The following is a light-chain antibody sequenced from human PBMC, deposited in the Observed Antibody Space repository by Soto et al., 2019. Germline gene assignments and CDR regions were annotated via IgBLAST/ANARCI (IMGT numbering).Light chain of an antibody. CDR3: QQIYRYPLT. V-gene: IGKV1-9*01. J-gene: IGKJ4*01. CDR1: QGISRY. Sequence: QLAQSPSSLSASVGDRVTITCRASQGISRYLAWYQQKPGKFPKRLISEASPLESGVPSRFIGGGFGTHFTLTISSLQPEDFAIYYCQQIYRYPLTLCGGTKVEIK. CDR2: EAS.